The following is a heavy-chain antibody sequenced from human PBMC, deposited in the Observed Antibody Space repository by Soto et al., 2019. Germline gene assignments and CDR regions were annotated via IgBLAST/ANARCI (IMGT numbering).Heavy chain of an antibody. CDR2: MNPNSGNT. CDR1: GYTFTSYD. J-gene: IGHJ6*02. V-gene: IGHV1-8*01. CDR3: ARGEYCTNGVGYTVGMDV. D-gene: IGHD2-8*01. Sequence: GASVKVSCKASGYTFTSYDINWVRQATGQGLEWMGWMNPNSGNTGYAQKFQGRVTMTRNTSISTAYMELSSLRSEDTAVYYCARGEYCTNGVGYTVGMDVWGQGTTVTVSS.